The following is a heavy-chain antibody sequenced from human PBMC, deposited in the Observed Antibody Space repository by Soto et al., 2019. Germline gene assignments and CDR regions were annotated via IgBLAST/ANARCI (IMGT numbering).Heavy chain of an antibody. CDR3: ARGFSGGDADWFDP. Sequence: SETLSLTCAVSGYSISSSNWWGWIRQPPGKGLEWIGYIYYSGTTYYNPSLKSRVTMSVDTSKNQFSLKLTSVTAVDTAVYYCARGFSGGDADWFDPWGQGTLVT. CDR1: GYSISSSNW. V-gene: IGHV4-28*03. D-gene: IGHD2-21*02. J-gene: IGHJ5*02. CDR2: IYYSGTT.